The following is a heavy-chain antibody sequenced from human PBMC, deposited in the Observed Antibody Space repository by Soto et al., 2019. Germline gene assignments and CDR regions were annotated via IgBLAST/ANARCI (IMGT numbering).Heavy chain of an antibody. V-gene: IGHV3-74*01. CDR1: GFTFSSYG. CDR3: GRTFRDGLLGLDP. D-gene: IGHD3-16*01. Sequence: GGSLRLSCAASGFTFSSYGMHWVRQAPGKGLVWLSGICHDGTIKIYSDSVKGRFSISRDNAKNTLYLQMTSLRAEDAAIYYCGRTFRDGLLGLDPWGQGTLVTVSS. J-gene: IGHJ5*02. CDR2: ICHDGTIK.